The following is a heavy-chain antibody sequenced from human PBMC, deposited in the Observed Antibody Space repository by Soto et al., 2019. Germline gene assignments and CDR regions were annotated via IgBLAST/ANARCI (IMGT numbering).Heavy chain of an antibody. Sequence: GGSLRLSCAASGFTFSTYSTNWVRQAPGKGLEWVSYISSSSSTIYYADSVKGRFTISRDNAKNSLYLQMNSLRAEDTAVYYCAKEFSLDYGDYDNWFDSWGQGSLVTVSS. CDR1: GFTFSTYS. CDR3: AKEFSLDYGDYDNWFDS. J-gene: IGHJ5*01. CDR2: ISSSSSTI. D-gene: IGHD4-17*01. V-gene: IGHV3-48*01.